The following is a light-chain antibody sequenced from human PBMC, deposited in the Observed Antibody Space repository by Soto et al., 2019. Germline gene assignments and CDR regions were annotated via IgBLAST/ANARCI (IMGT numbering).Light chain of an antibody. CDR1: QSISSW. CDR2: DAS. CDR3: QQYNSYQWT. Sequence: DIQMTQSPSTLSGSVGDIATITFRASQSISSWLAWYQQKPGKAPNLLIYDASNLESGVPSRFSGSGSGTEFTLTISSLQPDDFATYYCQQYNSYQWTFGQGTKVDIK. V-gene: IGKV1-5*01. J-gene: IGKJ1*01.